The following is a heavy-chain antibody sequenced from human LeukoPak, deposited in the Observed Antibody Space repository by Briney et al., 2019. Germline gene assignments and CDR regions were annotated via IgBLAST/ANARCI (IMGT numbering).Heavy chain of an antibody. Sequence: GGSLRLSCAASGFTFSSYAVSWVRQAPGKGLEWVSAISGSGGSTYYADSVKGRFTISRDNSKNTLYLQMNSLRAEDTAVYYCAKSSSNWYNSVDWFDPWGQGTLVTVSS. CDR2: ISGSGGST. V-gene: IGHV3-23*01. CDR3: AKSSSNWYNSVDWFDP. J-gene: IGHJ5*02. CDR1: GFTFSSYA. D-gene: IGHD6-13*01.